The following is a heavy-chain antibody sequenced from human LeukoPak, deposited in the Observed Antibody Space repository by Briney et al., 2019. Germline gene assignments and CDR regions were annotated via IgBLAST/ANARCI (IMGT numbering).Heavy chain of an antibody. J-gene: IGHJ4*02. Sequence: GGSLRLSCAASGFTFSDYYMSWIRQAPGKGLEWVSYISSSSSYTNYADSVKGRFTISRDNANKSLYLQMNSLRAEDTAVYYCARDIVSMADYWGQGTLVTVSS. CDR3: ARDIVSMADY. CDR1: GFTFSDYY. CDR2: ISSSSSYT. D-gene: IGHD4/OR15-4a*01. V-gene: IGHV3-11*06.